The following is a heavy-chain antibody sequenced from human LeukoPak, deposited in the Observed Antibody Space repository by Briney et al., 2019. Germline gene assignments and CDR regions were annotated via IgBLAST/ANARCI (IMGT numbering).Heavy chain of an antibody. CDR2: IYHSGST. D-gene: IGHD3-9*01. Sequence: SETLSLTCAVSGGSISSSNWWSWVRQPPGKGLEWIGEIYHSGSTNYNPSLKSRVTISVDKSKNQFSLKLSSVTAADTAVYYCARVDYDILTGYYYYMDVWGKGTTVTVSS. CDR1: GGSISSSNW. J-gene: IGHJ6*03. V-gene: IGHV4-4*02. CDR3: ARVDYDILTGYYYYMDV.